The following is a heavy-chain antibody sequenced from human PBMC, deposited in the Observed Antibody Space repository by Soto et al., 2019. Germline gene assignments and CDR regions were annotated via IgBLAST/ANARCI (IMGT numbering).Heavy chain of an antibody. V-gene: IGHV4-34*01. CDR2: VKDGGHT. CDR1: GGSLSGYY. CDR3: ARGQEGVVATH. D-gene: IGHD5-12*01. Sequence: QVQLQQWGAGLLKPSETLSLNCAVTGGSLSGYYWSWIRQPPGKGLEWIGEVKDGGHTNYSPSLRGRVTXSXXPSNNQFSLRLSSVTAADTGVYYCARGQEGVVATHWDQGSLVTVSS. J-gene: IGHJ4*02.